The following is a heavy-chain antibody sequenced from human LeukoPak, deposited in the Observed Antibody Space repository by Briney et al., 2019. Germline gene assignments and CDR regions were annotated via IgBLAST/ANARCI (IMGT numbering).Heavy chain of an antibody. J-gene: IGHJ4*02. Sequence: SETLSLTCAVSGGSISSYYWSWIRQPAGKGLEWIGRIYTSGSTNYNPSLKSRVTISVDTSKNQFSLKLSSVTAADTAVYYCARERTSDTAIDYWGQGTLVTVSS. V-gene: IGHV4-4*07. CDR2: IYTSGST. D-gene: IGHD5-18*01. CDR3: ARERTSDTAIDY. CDR1: GGSISSYY.